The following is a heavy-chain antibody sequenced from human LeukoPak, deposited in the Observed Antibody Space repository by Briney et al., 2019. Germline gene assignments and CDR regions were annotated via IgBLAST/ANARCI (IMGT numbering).Heavy chain of an antibody. CDR2: IQQDGSEK. CDR1: GFTFSTYW. Sequence: SGGSLRLSCAASGFTFSTYWMSWVRQAPGKGLEWVANIQQDGSEKSYVDSVKGRFTISRDNAKNSLFLQMNSLRAEDTAIYYCARDWDGSGWSFDYWGQGTLVTVSS. V-gene: IGHV3-7*01. D-gene: IGHD6-19*01. J-gene: IGHJ4*02. CDR3: ARDWDGSGWSFDY.